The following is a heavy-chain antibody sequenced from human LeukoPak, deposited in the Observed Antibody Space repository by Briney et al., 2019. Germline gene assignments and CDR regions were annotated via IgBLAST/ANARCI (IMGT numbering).Heavy chain of an antibody. CDR2: ISGSGNNT. D-gene: IGHD3-10*01. CDR1: GFTFSSYA. Sequence: GGSLRLSCAASGFTFSSYAMTWVRQAPGKGLDWVSAISGSGNNTYHADSVKGRFTVSRDNSRNTPSLQMNSLRAEDTAVYYCVKGGGRGPSDPWGQGTLVTVSS. J-gene: IGHJ5*02. CDR3: VKGGGRGPSDP. V-gene: IGHV3-23*01.